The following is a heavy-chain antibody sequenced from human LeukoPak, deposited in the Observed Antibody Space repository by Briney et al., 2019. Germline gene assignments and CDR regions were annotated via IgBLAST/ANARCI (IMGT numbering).Heavy chain of an antibody. Sequence: PSETLSLTCTVSSGSISSYYWSWIQQPPGKGLEWIGYFYYSGSTNYNPSLKSRVSISVDTSKNQFSLKLSSVTAADTAVYYSARGKTYYDISKDAFDIWGQGTMVTVSS. CDR3: ARGKTYYDISKDAFDI. J-gene: IGHJ3*02. V-gene: IGHV4-59*01. CDR1: SGSISSYY. CDR2: FYYSGST. D-gene: IGHD3-22*01.